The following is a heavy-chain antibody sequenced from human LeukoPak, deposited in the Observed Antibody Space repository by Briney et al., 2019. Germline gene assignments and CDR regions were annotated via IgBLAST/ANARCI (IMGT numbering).Heavy chain of an antibody. Sequence: SETLSLTCTVSGGSISSGGYYWSWIRQPPGKGLEWIGSIYYSGSTYYNPSLKSRVTISVDTSKNQFSLKLSSVTAADTAVYYCARLRPMYYYDSSGYYLFDYWGQGTLVTVSS. CDR3: ARLRPMYYYDSSGYYLFDY. CDR1: GGSISSGGYY. V-gene: IGHV4-39*01. J-gene: IGHJ4*02. D-gene: IGHD3-22*01. CDR2: IYYSGST.